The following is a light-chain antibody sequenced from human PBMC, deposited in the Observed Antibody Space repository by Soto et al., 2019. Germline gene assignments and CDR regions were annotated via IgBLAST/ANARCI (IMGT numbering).Light chain of an antibody. CDR3: SSYTSSSTGV. V-gene: IGLV2-14*01. CDR2: EVS. J-gene: IGLJ3*02. Sequence: QSALTQPASVSGSPGQSITISCTGTSSDVGGYHYVSWYQQHPGKAPKLMIYEVSNRPSGVSNRFSGSKSGNTASLTISGLQAEDEDDYSCSSYTSSSTGVFGGGTKLTVL. CDR1: SSDVGGYHY.